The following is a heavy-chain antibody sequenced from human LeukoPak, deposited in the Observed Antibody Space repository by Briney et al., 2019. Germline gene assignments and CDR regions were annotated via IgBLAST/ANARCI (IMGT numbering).Heavy chain of an antibody. V-gene: IGHV3-23*01. CDR1: GFTFSSYG. J-gene: IGHJ5*02. CDR2: IRGSGGST. D-gene: IGHD3-9*01. Sequence: PGGSLRLSCAASGFTFSSYGMSWVRQAPGKGLEWVSAIRGSGGSTYYADSVKGRFTIYRDNSKTPLYLQMNSLRAEDTAVYYFSISSSSRHTIFWPFDPWGQGTLVTVSS. CDR3: SISSSSRHTIFWPFDP.